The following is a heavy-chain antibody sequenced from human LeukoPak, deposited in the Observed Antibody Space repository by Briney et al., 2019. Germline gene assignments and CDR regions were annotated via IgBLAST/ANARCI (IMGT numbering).Heavy chain of an antibody. J-gene: IGHJ6*02. CDR2: LDSDGSP. CDR3: AKMRGSAYYYGMDV. D-gene: IGHD3-10*01. Sequence: GGSLRLSCAAFGFTVRSDDMNWVRQAPGKGLEWVSILDSDGSPSYADSVKGRFTISRDNSKNTLYLQMNSLRAEDTAVYYCAKMRGSAYYYGMDVWGQGTTVTVSS. V-gene: IGHV3-53*01. CDR1: GFTVRSDD.